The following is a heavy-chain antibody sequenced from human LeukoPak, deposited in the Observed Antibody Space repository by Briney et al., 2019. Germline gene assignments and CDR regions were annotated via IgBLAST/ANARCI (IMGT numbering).Heavy chain of an antibody. J-gene: IGHJ4*02. CDR3: ARLPTVTFFDY. CDR1: RGSISSGNYY. Sequence: SETLSLTCTVSRGSISSGNYYWSWIRQPAGKGLEWIGRFHTRGSTNYNPSLKSRVIISVDTSKNQFSLKLNSVTAADTAVYYCARLPTVTFFDYWGQGTLVTVSS. V-gene: IGHV4-61*02. D-gene: IGHD4-17*01. CDR2: FHTRGST.